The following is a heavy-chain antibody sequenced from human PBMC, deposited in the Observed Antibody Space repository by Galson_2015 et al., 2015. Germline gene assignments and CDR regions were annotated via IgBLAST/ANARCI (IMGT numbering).Heavy chain of an antibody. Sequence: SLRLSCAASGFTFSSYAMSWVRQAPGKGLEWVSGISGSGGSTDYADSVKGRFTISKDNSKSTLYLQMNSLRAEDTALYYCAKLGGYSSTWSYFDYWGRGTLVAVSS. V-gene: IGHV3-23*01. CDR3: AKLGGYSSTWSYFDY. J-gene: IGHJ4*02. CDR1: GFTFSSYA. D-gene: IGHD6-13*01. CDR2: ISGSGGST.